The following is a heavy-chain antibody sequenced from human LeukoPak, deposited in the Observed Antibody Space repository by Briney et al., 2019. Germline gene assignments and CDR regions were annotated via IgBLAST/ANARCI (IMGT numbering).Heavy chain of an antibody. D-gene: IGHD3-16*02. V-gene: IGHV3-7*01. J-gene: IGHJ4*02. Sequence: GGSLRLSCAASGFTFSSYWMSWVRQAPGKGLEWLANIKQDGGEKYCVDSVRGRFTISRDNDKNSLFLQMTSLRAEDTAVYYCARVGGRYSPLGYWGQGTLVTVSS. CDR1: GFTFSSYW. CDR2: IKQDGGEK. CDR3: ARVGGRYSPLGY.